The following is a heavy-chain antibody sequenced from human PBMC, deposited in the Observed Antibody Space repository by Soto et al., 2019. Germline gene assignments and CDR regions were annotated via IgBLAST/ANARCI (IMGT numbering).Heavy chain of an antibody. CDR1: GFTFSSYA. Sequence: EVQLVESGGGLVQPGGPLRLSCSASGFTFSSYAMHWVRQAPGKGLEYVSAISSNGGSTYYADSVKGRFTISRDNSKNTLYLQMSSLRAEDTAVYYCVKDRGAVAGDCWGQGTLVTVSS. D-gene: IGHD6-19*01. CDR2: ISSNGGST. J-gene: IGHJ4*02. V-gene: IGHV3-64D*08. CDR3: VKDRGAVAGDC.